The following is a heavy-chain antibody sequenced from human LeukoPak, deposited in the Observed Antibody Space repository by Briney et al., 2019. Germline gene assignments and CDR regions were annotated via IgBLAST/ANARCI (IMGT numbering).Heavy chain of an antibody. J-gene: IGHJ4*02. CDR3: ASSSSWMSFDY. D-gene: IGHD6-13*01. V-gene: IGHV3-30-3*01. CDR2: ISYDGSNK. CDR1: GFTFSSYA. Sequence: PGGSLRLSCAASGFTFSSYAMHWVRQAPGKGLEWVAVISYDGSNKYYADSVKGRFTISRDNSKNTLYLQMNSLRAEDTAVYYCASSSSWMSFDYWGQGTLVTVSS.